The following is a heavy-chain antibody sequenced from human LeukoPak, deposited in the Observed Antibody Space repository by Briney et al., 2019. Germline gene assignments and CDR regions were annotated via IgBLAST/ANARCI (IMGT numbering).Heavy chain of an antibody. CDR2: ISGSGGST. J-gene: IGHJ4*02. D-gene: IGHD1-26*01. Sequence: GGSLRLSCAASGFTCSSYAMSCVRQAPGKGLEWVSAISGSGGSTYYADSVKGRFTISRGNSKNTLYLQMNSLRAEDTAVYYCAKDRAEWEPTDYWGQGTLVTVSS. CDR1: GFTCSSYA. V-gene: IGHV3-23*01. CDR3: AKDRAEWEPTDY.